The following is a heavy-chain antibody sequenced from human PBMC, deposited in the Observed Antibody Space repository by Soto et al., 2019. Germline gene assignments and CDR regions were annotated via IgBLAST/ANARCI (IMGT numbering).Heavy chain of an antibody. J-gene: IGHJ4*02. CDR3: VRRVSGNYDY. D-gene: IGHD1-7*01. Sequence: GGSLRLSCVASGFTFSSYDMPWVRQAPGKGLEYVSSISSNGGTTYYGNSVKGRFTISRDNSKNTLYLQMGSLRAEDMAVYYCVRRVSGNYDYWGQGTLVTVSS. CDR1: GFTFSSYD. V-gene: IGHV3-64*01. CDR2: ISSNGGTT.